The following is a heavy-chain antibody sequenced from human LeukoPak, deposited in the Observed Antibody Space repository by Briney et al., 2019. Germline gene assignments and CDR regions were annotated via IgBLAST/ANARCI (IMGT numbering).Heavy chain of an antibody. CDR3: ARDPFDFTPSDAFDI. CDR2: ISSSSSYI. V-gene: IGHV3-21*01. Sequence: GGSLRLSCAASGFTFSSYSMNWVRQAPGKGLEWVSSISSSSSYIYYADSVKGRFTISRDNAKNSLYLQMNSLRAEDTAVYYCARDPFDFTPSDAFDIWGQGTMVTVSS. CDR1: GFTFSSYS. J-gene: IGHJ3*02. D-gene: IGHD3/OR15-3a*01.